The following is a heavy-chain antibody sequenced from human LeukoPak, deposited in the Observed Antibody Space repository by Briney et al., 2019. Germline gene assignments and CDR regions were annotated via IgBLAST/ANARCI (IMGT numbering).Heavy chain of an antibody. D-gene: IGHD1-26*01. J-gene: IGHJ6*03. CDR2: INHSGST. CDR1: GGSFSGYY. CDR3: ARVQGDYFMDV. V-gene: IGHV4-34*01. Sequence: PSETLSLTCAVYGGSFSGYYWCWIRQPPGKGLEWIGEINHSGSTNYNPSLKSRVTISVDTSKNQFSLKLSSVTAADTAVYYCARVQGDYFMDVWGKGTTVTVSS.